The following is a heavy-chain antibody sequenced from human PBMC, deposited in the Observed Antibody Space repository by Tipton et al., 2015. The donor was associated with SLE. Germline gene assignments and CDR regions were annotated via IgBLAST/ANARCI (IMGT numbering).Heavy chain of an antibody. CDR3: ATSNFFFAY. CDR2: ISSGGSHT. D-gene: IGHD2/OR15-2a*01. V-gene: IGHV3-21*01. J-gene: IGHJ4*02. CDR1: GFTFSNYN. Sequence: SLRLSCAASGFTFSNYNTHWVRQRPGKGLEWVSSISSGGSHTYYADSVKGRFTISRDNAKKSLYLQMNSLRAEDTAVYYCATSNFFFAYWGQGTLVTVSS.